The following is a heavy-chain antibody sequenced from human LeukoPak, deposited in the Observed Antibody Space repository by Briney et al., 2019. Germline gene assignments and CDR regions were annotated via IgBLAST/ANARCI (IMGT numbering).Heavy chain of an antibody. CDR2: ISISGGTT. J-gene: IGHJ4*02. V-gene: IGHV3-23*01. CDR3: VRVRGSGSYVDY. D-gene: IGHD3-10*01. CDR1: GFTFSNSA. Sequence: QPGGSLRLSCEVSGFTFSNSAMSWVRQAPGKGLEWVSGISISGGTTYYAASVKGRFTISRDNAKNSLYLQMNSLRVEDTAVYYCVRVRGSGSYVDYWGQGTLVTVSS.